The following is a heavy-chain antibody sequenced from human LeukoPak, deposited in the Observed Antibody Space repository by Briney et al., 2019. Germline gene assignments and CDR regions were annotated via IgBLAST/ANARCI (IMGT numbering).Heavy chain of an antibody. CDR3: ARGGSSYYYSYDMDV. V-gene: IGHV3-66*02. Sequence: PGGSLRLSCAASGFTFSSYWMHWVRQAPGKGLVWVSLIYSDGSTYYADSVKGRFTISRDNSKNTLYVQMNSLRAEDTAVYYCARGGSSYYYSYDMDVWGQGTTVTVSS. J-gene: IGHJ6*02. CDR2: IYSDGST. D-gene: IGHD5-18*01. CDR1: GFTFSSYW.